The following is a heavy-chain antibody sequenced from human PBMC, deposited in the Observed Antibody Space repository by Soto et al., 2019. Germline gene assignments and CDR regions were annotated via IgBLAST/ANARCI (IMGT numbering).Heavy chain of an antibody. CDR3: ARIPSAAGRLYYYYGMDV. Sequence: SGPTLVNPTQALTLTCTFSGFSLSTSGMCVSWIRQPPGKALEWLALIDWDDDKYYSTSLKTRLTISKDTSKNQVVLTMTNMDPVDTATYYCARIPSAAGRLYYYYGMDVWGQGTTVTV. CDR2: IDWDDDK. CDR1: GFSLSTSGMC. V-gene: IGHV2-70*01. J-gene: IGHJ6*02. D-gene: IGHD6-13*01.